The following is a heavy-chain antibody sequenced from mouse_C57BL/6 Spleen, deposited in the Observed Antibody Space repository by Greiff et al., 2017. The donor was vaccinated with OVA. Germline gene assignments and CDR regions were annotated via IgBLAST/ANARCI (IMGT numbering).Heavy chain of an antibody. D-gene: IGHD2-4*01. J-gene: IGHJ2*01. CDR1: GYTFTSYG. V-gene: IGHV1-81*01. CDR2: IYPRSGNT. Sequence: VKLVESGAELARPGASVKLSCKASGYTFTSYGISWVKQRTGQGLEWIGEIYPRSGNTYYNEKFKGKATLTADKSSSTAYMELRSLTSEDSAVYFCARPPYDYDGYYFDYWGQGTTLTVSS. CDR3: ARPPYDYDGYYFDY.